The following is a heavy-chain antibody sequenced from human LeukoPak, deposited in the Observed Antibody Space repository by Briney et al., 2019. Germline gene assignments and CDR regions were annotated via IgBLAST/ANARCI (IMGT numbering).Heavy chain of an antibody. D-gene: IGHD2-8*01. CDR3: ARAYCTNGVCQKYYFDY. CDR1: GDSISSYSYY. J-gene: IGHJ4*01. Sequence: PSETLSLTCTVSGDSISSYSYYWSWVRQPAGKGLEWIGRIQSSGSTNYNPSLKSRVTISRDTSKNQFSLKVTSVTAADTAVYYCARAYCTNGVCQKYYFDYWGQEPWSPSPQ. CDR2: IQSSGST. V-gene: IGHV4-61*02.